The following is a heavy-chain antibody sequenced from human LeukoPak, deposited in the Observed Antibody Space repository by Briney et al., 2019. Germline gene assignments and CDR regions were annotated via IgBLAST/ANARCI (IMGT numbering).Heavy chain of an antibody. CDR1: GFTFSDYD. V-gene: IGHV3-69-1*02. CDR3: GRAFPPLRTSSAGDL. D-gene: IGHD3-16*01. CDR2: ISGLSTHI. J-gene: IGHJ4*02. Sequence: PGGSLRLSCSASGFTFSDYDMNWVRQAPGKRLEWVSSISGLSTHIYYGDSVKGRFSISRDNAKNSVYLQMNSLGVEDTAIYYCGRAFPPLRTSSAGDLWGQGILVTVPS.